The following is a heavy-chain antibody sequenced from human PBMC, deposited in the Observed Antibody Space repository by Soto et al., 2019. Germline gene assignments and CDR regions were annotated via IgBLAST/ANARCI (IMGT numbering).Heavy chain of an antibody. J-gene: IGHJ4*02. V-gene: IGHV3-43*01. D-gene: IGHD6-13*01. CDR2: INWDGTNK. Sequence: TGGSLRLCCAASGFTFHGYTMHWVRQAPGKGLEWVSLINWDGTNKYYADSVKGRFTISRDNGKNSLYPQMNSLRTEDTALYYCAKEAGTIYFDYWGQGALVTVSS. CDR3: AKEAGTIYFDY. CDR1: GFTFHGYT.